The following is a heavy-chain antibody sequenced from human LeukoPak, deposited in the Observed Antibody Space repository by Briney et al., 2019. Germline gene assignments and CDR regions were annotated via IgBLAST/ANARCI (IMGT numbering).Heavy chain of an antibody. Sequence: SETLSLTCTVSGGSISSYYWSRIRQPPGKGLEWIGYIYYSGSTNYNPSLKSRVTISVDTSKNQFSLKLSSVTAADTAVYYCARVVYDILTGYPDYYMDVWGKGTTVTISS. D-gene: IGHD3-9*01. J-gene: IGHJ6*03. CDR2: IYYSGST. CDR3: ARVVYDILTGYPDYYMDV. V-gene: IGHV4-59*01. CDR1: GGSISSYY.